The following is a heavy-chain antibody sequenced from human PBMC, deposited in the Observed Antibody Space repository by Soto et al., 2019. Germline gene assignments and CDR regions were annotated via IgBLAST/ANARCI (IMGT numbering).Heavy chain of an antibody. CDR3: ARAEDGYNWLDY. D-gene: IGHD5-12*01. V-gene: IGHV4-34*01. Sequence: SETLSLTCAVYGGSFSGHYWSWIRQSPGKGLEWIGEINHSGSTNYNPSLKSRITISVDTSKNQFSLKLSSVTAADTAVYYCARAEDGYNWLDYWGQGTLVTVSS. CDR1: GGSFSGHY. CDR2: INHSGST. J-gene: IGHJ4*02.